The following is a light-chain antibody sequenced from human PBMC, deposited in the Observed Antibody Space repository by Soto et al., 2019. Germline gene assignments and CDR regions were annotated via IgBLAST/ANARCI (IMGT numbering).Light chain of an antibody. CDR3: QQYSNWPPAIN. CDR1: ETISTN. Sequence: EIVLTQSPATLSVSPGERATLSCRSTETISTNLAWFQRKPGQPPRLLIYGSSTRATGVPDRFSGSGSGTEFTLIISSLQSEDVALYYCQQYSNWPPAINFGQGTRLEIK. V-gene: IGKV3-15*01. J-gene: IGKJ5*01. CDR2: GSS.